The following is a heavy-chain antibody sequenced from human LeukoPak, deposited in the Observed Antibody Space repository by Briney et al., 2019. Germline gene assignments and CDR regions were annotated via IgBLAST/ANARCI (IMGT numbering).Heavy chain of an antibody. CDR1: GYTFTSYG. V-gene: IGHV1-18*01. CDR2: ISAYNGNT. J-gene: IGHJ4*02. Sequence: ASVKVSCKASGYTFTSYGISWVRQAPGQGLEWMGWISAYNGNTNYAQKFQGRVTITADESTSTAYMELSSLRSEDTAVYYCARNRWSDKTFDYWGQGTLVTVSS. CDR3: ARNRWSDKTFDY. D-gene: IGHD4-23*01.